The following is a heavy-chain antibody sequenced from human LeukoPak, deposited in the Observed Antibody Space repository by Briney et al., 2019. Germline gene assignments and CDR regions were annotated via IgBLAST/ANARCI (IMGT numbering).Heavy chain of an antibody. CDR2: IYYSGST. Sequence: PSETLSLTXTVSGGSISSSSYYWGWIRQPPGKGLEWIGSIYYSGSTYHNPSLKSRVTISVDTSKNQFSLKLSSVTAANTAVYYCARHRITIFAVPKCFDPWGQGTLVTVSS. V-gene: IGHV4-39*01. CDR1: GGSISSSSYY. J-gene: IGHJ5*02. D-gene: IGHD3-3*01. CDR3: ARHRITIFAVPKCFDP.